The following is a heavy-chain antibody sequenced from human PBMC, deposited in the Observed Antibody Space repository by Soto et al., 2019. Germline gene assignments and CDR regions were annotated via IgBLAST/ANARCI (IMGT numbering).Heavy chain of an antibody. CDR3: ARQGDIVVVVAAERSLNWFDP. J-gene: IGHJ5*02. CDR2: IYYSGST. Sequence: QLQLQESGPGLVKPSETLSLTCTVSGGSISSSSYYWGWIRQPPGKGLEWIGRIYYSGSTYYNPSLKSRVTISVDTSKNQFSLKLSSVTAADTAVYYCARQGDIVVVVAAERSLNWFDPWGQGTLVTVSS. V-gene: IGHV4-39*01. D-gene: IGHD2-15*01. CDR1: GGSISSSSYY.